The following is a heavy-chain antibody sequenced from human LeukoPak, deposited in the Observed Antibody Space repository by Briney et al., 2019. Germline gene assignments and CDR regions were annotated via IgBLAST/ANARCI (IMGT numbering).Heavy chain of an antibody. CDR3: AGGYCSSTSCHPYWYFDL. CDR2: IIPIFGTA. V-gene: IGHV1-69*05. D-gene: IGHD2-2*03. J-gene: IGHJ2*01. Sequence: SVKVSCKASGGTFSSYAISWVRQAPGQGLEWMGGIIPIFGTANYAQKFRGRVTITTDESTSTAYMELSSLRSEDTAVYYCAGGYCSSTSCHPYWYFDLWGRGTLVTVSS. CDR1: GGTFSSYA.